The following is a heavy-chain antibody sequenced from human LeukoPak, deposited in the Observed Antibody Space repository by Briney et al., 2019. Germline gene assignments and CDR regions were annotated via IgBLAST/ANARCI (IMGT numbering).Heavy chain of an antibody. CDR2: INHSGST. CDR1: GGSFSGYY. Sequence: KPSETLSLTCAVYGGSFSGYYWSWIRQPPGKGLEWIGEINHSGSTNYNPSLKSRVTVSVDTSKNQFSLKLSSVTAADTAVYYCAIEDWVGMERRDSWGQGTLVTVSS. J-gene: IGHJ4*02. V-gene: IGHV4-34*01. CDR3: AIEDWVGMERRDS. D-gene: IGHD1-1*01.